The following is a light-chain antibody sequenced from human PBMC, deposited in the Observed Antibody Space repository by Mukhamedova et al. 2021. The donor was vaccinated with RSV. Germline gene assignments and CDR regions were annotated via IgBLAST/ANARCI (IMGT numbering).Light chain of an antibody. CDR3: QQYNSYSRT. CDR1: QSISSW. Sequence: RVTITCRASQSISSWLAWYQQKPGKAPKLLIYKASSLESGVLSRFSGSGSGTEFTLTISSLQPDDFATYYCQQYNSYSRTFGQG. V-gene: IGKV1-5*03. CDR2: KAS. J-gene: IGKJ1*01.